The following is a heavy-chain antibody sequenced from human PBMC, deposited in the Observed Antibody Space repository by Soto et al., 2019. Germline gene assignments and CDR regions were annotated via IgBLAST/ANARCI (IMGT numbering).Heavy chain of an antibody. J-gene: IGHJ4*02. CDR2: ISGRGGST. Sequence: EVQLLDFGGGLVQHGGSLRLSCAASGFTFDRYGMSWVREVPGKGLEWVSGISGRGGSTNYADSVKGRFTISRDNSKNILYLQMKSLRAEDTAVYYCAKGAYSSAWLFDYWGQGTLVTVSS. V-gene: IGHV3-23*01. CDR3: AKGAYSSAWLFDY. D-gene: IGHD6-19*01. CDR1: GFTFDRYG.